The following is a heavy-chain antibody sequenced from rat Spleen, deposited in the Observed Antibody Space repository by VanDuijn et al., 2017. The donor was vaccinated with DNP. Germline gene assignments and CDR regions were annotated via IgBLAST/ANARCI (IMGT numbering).Heavy chain of an antibody. CDR2: ISYDGSRT. D-gene: IGHD1-10*01. J-gene: IGHJ2*01. Sequence: EVQLVESGGGLVQPGRSLKLSCAASGFTFSDYAMAWVRQAPKKGLEWVATISYDGSRTYYRDSVKGRFTISRDNAKSTLYLQMDSLRSEDTATYYCARVTTRAFDYWGQGVMVTVSS. V-gene: IGHV5-17*01. CDR1: GFTFSDYA. CDR3: ARVTTRAFDY.